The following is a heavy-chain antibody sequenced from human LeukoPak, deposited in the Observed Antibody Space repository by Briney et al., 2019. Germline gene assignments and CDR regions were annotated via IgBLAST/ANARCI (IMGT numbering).Heavy chain of an antibody. Sequence: SETLSLTCTVSGGSISNYYWSWIRQPPGKGLEWIGYIHYSESSNYNPSLKSRVTISVDTSKKQFSLKLSSVTAADTAVYYCARGYGDYRIYYFDYWGQGTLVTVSS. CDR3: ARGYGDYRIYYFDY. J-gene: IGHJ4*02. CDR1: GGSISNYY. D-gene: IGHD4-17*01. V-gene: IGHV4-59*08. CDR2: IHYSESS.